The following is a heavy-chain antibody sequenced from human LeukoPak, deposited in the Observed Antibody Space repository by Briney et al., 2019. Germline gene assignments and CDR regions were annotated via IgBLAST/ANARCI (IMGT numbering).Heavy chain of an antibody. CDR1: GFTFSSYA. CDR2: IIGSGGST. Sequence: GGSLRLSCAASGFTFSSYAMSWVRKAPGKGLDWVSAIIGSGGSTYYADSVKGRFTISRDNSKNTLYLQMNSLRAEDTAVYYCAKAATSGDTYYYGMDVWGQGTTVTVSS. V-gene: IGHV3-23*01. J-gene: IGHJ6*02. CDR3: AKAATSGDTYYYGMDV. D-gene: IGHD1-26*01.